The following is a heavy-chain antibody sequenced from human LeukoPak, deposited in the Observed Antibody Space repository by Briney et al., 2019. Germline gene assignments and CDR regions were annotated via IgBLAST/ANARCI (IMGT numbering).Heavy chain of an antibody. CDR2: ISYDGRQK. CDR1: GFTFSDYA. D-gene: IGHD4-17*01. V-gene: IGHV3-30-3*01. J-gene: IGHJ4*02. CDR3: ARGALYQYYLDYWG. Sequence: GGSLRLSCAASGFTFSDYAMHWVRQGPGKGLEWVAVISYDGRQKYYGDSVKGRFTISRDNPKNTVYLQMNSLRVEDTAVYYCARGALYQYYLDYWGWGQGTLVTVSS.